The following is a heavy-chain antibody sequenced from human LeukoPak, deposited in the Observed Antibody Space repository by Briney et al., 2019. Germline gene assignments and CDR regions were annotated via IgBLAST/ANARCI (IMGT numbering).Heavy chain of an antibody. CDR1: GGSISSYY. CDR2: IKHSGST. D-gene: IGHD4-23*01. CDR3: ARGFLPTTVVTPPGAYYFDY. V-gene: IGHV4-34*01. Sequence: TSETLSLTCTVPGGSISSYYWSWIRQPPGKGLEWIGEIKHSGSTNYNPSLKSRVTISVDTSKNQFSLKLSSVTAADTAVYYCARGFLPTTVVTPPGAYYFDYWGQGTLVTVSS. J-gene: IGHJ4*02.